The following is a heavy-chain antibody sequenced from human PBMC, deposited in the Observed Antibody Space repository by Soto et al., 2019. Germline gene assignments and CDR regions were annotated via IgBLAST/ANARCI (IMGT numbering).Heavy chain of an antibody. CDR1: GGSVSSGSYY. D-gene: IGHD3-22*01. Sequence: SETLSLTCTVSGGSVSSGSYYWSWIRQPPGKGLEWIGYIYYSGSTNYNPSLKSRVTISVDTSKNQFSLKLSSVTAADTAVYYCARGTAYYYDSSGYLYWGQGTLVTVSS. J-gene: IGHJ4*02. CDR2: IYYSGST. V-gene: IGHV4-61*01. CDR3: ARGTAYYYDSSGYLY.